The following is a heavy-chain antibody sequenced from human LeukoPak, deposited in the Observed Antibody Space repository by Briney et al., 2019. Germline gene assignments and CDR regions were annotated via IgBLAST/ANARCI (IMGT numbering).Heavy chain of an antibody. Sequence: GGSLRLSCAASGFPFSRYGMHWVRQAPGKGLEGVAVIWYDGSNKYYADSVKGRFTISRDNSKNPLYLQMNSLRAEDTAVYYCARAEGYCSSTSCYWWFDPWGQGTLVTVSS. J-gene: IGHJ5*02. D-gene: IGHD2-2*01. V-gene: IGHV3-33*01. CDR1: GFPFSRYG. CDR3: ARAEGYCSSTSCYWWFDP. CDR2: IWYDGSNK.